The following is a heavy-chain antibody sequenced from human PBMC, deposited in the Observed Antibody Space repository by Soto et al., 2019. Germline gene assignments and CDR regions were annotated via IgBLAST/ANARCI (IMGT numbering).Heavy chain of an antibody. CDR2: IIPMFGTA. J-gene: IGHJ4*02. V-gene: IGHV1-69*01. Sequence: QVQLVQSGAEVKKPGSSVKVSCKASGDTFSSYAINWVRQAPGQGLEWKGGIIPMFGTANYAQKFKGRVTITAGESTSTVYMELRSLRSEDTAVYYCARVGPAHYYDSSGYYSPLDYWGQGTLVTVSS. CDR3: ARVGPAHYYDSSGYYSPLDY. CDR1: GDTFSSYA. D-gene: IGHD3-22*01.